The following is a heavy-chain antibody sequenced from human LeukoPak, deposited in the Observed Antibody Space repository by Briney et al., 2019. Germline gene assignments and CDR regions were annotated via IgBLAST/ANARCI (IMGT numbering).Heavy chain of an antibody. CDR2: IWFDGMRK. Sequence: GGSLSVSCAAYGFTFSSYAMSWVRQVPGKGLEWVAAIWFDGMRKYYADSVKGRLTISRDNSKNTLYLQMNSLRAEDTAVYYCARDLEDSSPLGAFDMWGQGTMLSVSS. CDR3: ARDLEDSSPLGAFDM. V-gene: IGHV3-33*08. CDR1: GFTFSSYA. D-gene: IGHD3-22*01. J-gene: IGHJ3*02.